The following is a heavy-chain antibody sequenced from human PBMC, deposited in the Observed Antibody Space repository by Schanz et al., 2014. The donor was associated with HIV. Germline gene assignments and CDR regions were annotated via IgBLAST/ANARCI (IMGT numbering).Heavy chain of an antibody. Sequence: QVQLVQSGAEVKKPGSSVKVSCKASGDTFSRYAISWVRQAPGQGLDWVGDINPIFGTPHYAQKFQDRVTITADESTTTAYMELSSLRSEDTAVYYCARESSSWAGDTYDPWGQGTLVTVSS. CDR1: GDTFSRYA. V-gene: IGHV1-69*01. J-gene: IGHJ5*02. CDR3: ARESSSWAGDTYDP. CDR2: INPIFGTP. D-gene: IGHD6-13*01.